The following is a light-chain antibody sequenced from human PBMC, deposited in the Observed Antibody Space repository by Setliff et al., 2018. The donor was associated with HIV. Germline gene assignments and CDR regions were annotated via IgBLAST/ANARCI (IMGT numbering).Light chain of an antibody. Sequence: QSVLTQPRSVSGSPGQSVTISCTGSSSDVGSYNYVSWYQQPPGKAPKLMIYDVTKRPSGVPDRFSGSKSGNTASLTISGLQAEDEGDYYCCSYAGSYTWIFGGGTK. CDR3: CSYAGSYTWI. V-gene: IGLV2-11*01. CDR2: DVT. J-gene: IGLJ2*01. CDR1: SSDVGSYNY.